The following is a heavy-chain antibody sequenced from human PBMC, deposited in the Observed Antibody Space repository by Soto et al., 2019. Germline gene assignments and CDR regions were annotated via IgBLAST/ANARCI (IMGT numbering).Heavy chain of an antibody. J-gene: IGHJ4*02. Sequence: QVQLVQSGAEVKTPGASMKVSCKASGYTFIDHYIHWVRQAPGHGLEWKGMPNPRGGGASYAEKFQGRVTVARDTSTSTVCRELSGLTSEDTAVYYCARGFYCSSWYFLFDFWGQGTLVTVSS. D-gene: IGHD6-13*01. CDR2: PNPRGGGA. V-gene: IGHV1-46*01. CDR3: ARGFYCSSWYFLFDF. CDR1: GYTFIDHY.